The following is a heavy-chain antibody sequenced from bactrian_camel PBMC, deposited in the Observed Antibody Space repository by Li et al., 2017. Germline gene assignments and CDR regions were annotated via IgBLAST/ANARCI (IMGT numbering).Heavy chain of an antibody. CDR3: AADMVAGYCYGRGSRGYNY. CDR1: GDTISRYC. CDR2: IGSDGST. J-gene: IGHJ4*01. V-gene: IGHV3S57*01. D-gene: IGHD2*01. Sequence: VQLVESGGGSVQVGGALLLSCVASGDTISRYCMGWFRQVPDKAREGVAGIGSDGSTTYADSVKGRFTISKDNAKNTLYLQMNNLKPEDTAKDYCAADMVAGYCYGRGSRGYNYWGLGTQVTVSS.